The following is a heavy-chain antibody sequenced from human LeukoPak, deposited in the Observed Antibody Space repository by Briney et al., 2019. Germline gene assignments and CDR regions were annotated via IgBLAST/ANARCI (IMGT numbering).Heavy chain of an antibody. V-gene: IGHV1-2*02. CDR3: ARGSALAGSRHPSDY. CDR2: INPNNGDT. Sequence: GASVKVSCKASVSTFTVYYMHWVRQAPGQGLEWMGWINPNNGDTKYAQKFQDRVTMTRDTSISTAYVEVSRLTSDDTAVYYCARGSALAGSRHPSDYWGQGTLVTVSS. J-gene: IGHJ4*02. CDR1: VSTFTVYY. D-gene: IGHD1-1*01.